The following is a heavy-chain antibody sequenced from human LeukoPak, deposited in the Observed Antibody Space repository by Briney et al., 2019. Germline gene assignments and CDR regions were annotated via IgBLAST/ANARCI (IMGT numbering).Heavy chain of an antibody. Sequence: GSLRLSCAASGLTFSSDWMHWVRQVPGKGLVWVSRINSDASTINYADSVKGRFTISRDNAKNTLYLQMDNLRAEDTAVYYCAREDCTIGAVCSSLLDHWGRGTLVTVSS. CDR1: GLTFSSDW. D-gene: IGHD2-8*01. CDR2: INSDASTI. CDR3: AREDCTIGAVCSSLLDH. V-gene: IGHV3-74*01. J-gene: IGHJ4*02.